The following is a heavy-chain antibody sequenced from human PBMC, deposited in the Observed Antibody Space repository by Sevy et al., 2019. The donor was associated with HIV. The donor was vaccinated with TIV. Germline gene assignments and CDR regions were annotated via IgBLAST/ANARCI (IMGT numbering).Heavy chain of an antibody. CDR1: GFTFRNFW. CDR3: AKSYSCSRTSYGMDL. CDR2: IRQDGSEK. Sequence: GGYLRLSCAVSGFTFRNFWMSWVRQAPGKGLEWVANIRQDGSEKYYVDSVRGRFTISRDNAKNSLFLQLNSLSADDTAIYYCAKSYSCSRTSYGMDLWGRGTLVTVSS. D-gene: IGHD3-10*01. V-gene: IGHV3-7*01. J-gene: IGHJ6*02.